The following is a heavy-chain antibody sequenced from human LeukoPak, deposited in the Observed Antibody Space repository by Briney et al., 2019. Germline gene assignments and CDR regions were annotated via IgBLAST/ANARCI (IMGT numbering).Heavy chain of an antibody. CDR3: ARGWSGDYFDY. V-gene: IGHV3-74*01. Sequence: GGSLRLSCAASGFTFSSYWMHWVRQAPGKGLVWVSRINSDGSSTNYADSVKGRFTISRDNAKNTLHLQMNSLRAEDTAMYYCARGWSGDYFDYWGQGTLVTVSS. CDR2: INSDGSST. CDR1: GFTFSSYW. J-gene: IGHJ4*02. D-gene: IGHD3-10*01.